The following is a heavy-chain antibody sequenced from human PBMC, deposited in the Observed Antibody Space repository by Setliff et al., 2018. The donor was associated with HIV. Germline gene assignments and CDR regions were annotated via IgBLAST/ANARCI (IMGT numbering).Heavy chain of an antibody. D-gene: IGHD3-22*01. V-gene: IGHV4-4*09. Sequence: SETLSLTCTVSGGSISSYYWSWIRQPPGKGLEWIGYIYTSGSTNYNPSLKSRVTISVDTSKNQFSLKLSSVTAADTAVYYCARGLSFYDPGGFDYWGHGTLVTVPQ. CDR3: ARGLSFYDPGGFDY. J-gene: IGHJ4*01. CDR1: GGSISSYY. CDR2: IYTSGST.